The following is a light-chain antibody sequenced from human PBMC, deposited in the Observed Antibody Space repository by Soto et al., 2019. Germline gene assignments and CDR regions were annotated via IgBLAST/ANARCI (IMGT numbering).Light chain of an antibody. Sequence: DIQMTQSPSTVSASVGDRVTITCRASQPINPWLAWHQQKPGKAPKVLLYKKSDVENGVPARFSGSGSGTEFTLTISILQPDDFATYYCQHYYCRDPCGPGTRVEV. CDR3: QHYYCRDP. J-gene: IGKJ1*01. CDR1: QPINPW. CDR2: KKS. V-gene: IGKV1-5*03.